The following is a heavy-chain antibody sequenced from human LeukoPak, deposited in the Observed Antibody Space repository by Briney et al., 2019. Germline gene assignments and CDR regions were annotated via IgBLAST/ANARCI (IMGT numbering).Heavy chain of an antibody. Sequence: SVTVSFKASGYTFTNYDINWVRQATGQGLEWMGCMNHNSGNTGYPQKFQGRVTITRNTSIRTAYMELSSLRSEDTAVYYCARARYSAAREHHPENDYWGQGTLVTVSS. CDR3: ARARYSAAREHHPENDY. CDR1: GYTFTNYD. CDR2: MNHNSGNT. D-gene: IGHD6-6*01. J-gene: IGHJ4*02. V-gene: IGHV1-8*03.